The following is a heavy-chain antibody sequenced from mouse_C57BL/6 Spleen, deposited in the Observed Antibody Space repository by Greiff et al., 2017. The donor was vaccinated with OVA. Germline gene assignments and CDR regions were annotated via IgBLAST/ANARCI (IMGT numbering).Heavy chain of an antibody. J-gene: IGHJ4*01. Sequence: EVMLVESGGGLVQPKGSLKLSCAASGFSFNTYAMNWVRQAPGKGLEWVARIRSKSNNYATYYADSVKDRFTISRDDSESMLYLQMNNLKTEDTAMYYCVRHDLGYAMDYWGQGTSVTVSS. V-gene: IGHV10-1*01. D-gene: IGHD4-1*01. CDR2: IRSKSNNYAT. CDR1: GFSFNTYA. CDR3: VRHDLGYAMDY.